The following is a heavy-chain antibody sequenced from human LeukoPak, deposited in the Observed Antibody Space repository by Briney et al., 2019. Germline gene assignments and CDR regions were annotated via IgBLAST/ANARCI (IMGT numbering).Heavy chain of an antibody. J-gene: IGHJ4*02. CDR2: IRYHGSDK. CDR1: AFTFRSYG. V-gene: IGHV3-30*02. Sequence: GGSLRLSCAASAFTFRSYGMHWVRQAPGKGLEWVAFIRYHGSDKYYADSAKDRFTISRDNSKNTLYLQMNSLRAEDTAIYYCAKLISPYDYWSQGALVTVSS. CDR3: AKLISPYDY.